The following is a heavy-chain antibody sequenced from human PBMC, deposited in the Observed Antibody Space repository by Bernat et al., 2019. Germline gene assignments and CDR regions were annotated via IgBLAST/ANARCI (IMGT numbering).Heavy chain of an antibody. CDR1: GFTFSDYY. Sequence: QVQLVESGGGLVKPGGSLRLSCAASGFTFSDYYMSWIRQAPGKGLDWVSYISSSSSYTNDADSEKGRFTSCRDNAKNSLYLQMNSLRAEGTAVYYCARGSATSAPYMDVWGKGTTVTVSS. CDR3: ARGSATSAPYMDV. J-gene: IGHJ6*03. CDR2: ISSSSSYT. D-gene: IGHD6-25*01. V-gene: IGHV3-11*05.